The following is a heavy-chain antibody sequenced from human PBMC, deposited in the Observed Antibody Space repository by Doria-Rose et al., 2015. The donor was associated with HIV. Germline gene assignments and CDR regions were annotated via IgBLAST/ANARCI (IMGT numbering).Heavy chain of an antibody. CDR1: GVSLSSPGMG. V-gene: IGHV2-26*01. D-gene: IGHD6-13*01. J-gene: IGHJ4*02. CDR3: ARIKSSRWYHKYYFDF. CDR2: IFSDDER. Sequence: ESGPVLVKPTETLTLTCTVSGVSLSSPGMGVSWIRQPPGKDLEWLANIFSDDERSYKTSLKSRLTISRGTSKSQVVLTMTVMDPVDTATYYCARIKSSRWYHKYYFDFWGQGTLVIVSA.